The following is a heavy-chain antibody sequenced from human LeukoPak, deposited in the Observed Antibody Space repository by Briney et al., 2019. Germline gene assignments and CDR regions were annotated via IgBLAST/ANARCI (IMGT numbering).Heavy chain of an antibody. Sequence: SETLSLTCAVSGYSISSGYYWGWIGQPPGKGLEWIGSIHHSGSTYYNPSLKSRLTVSVDTSKNQFSLKLSSVTAADTAIYYCGLSKLGIAVAGPIDYWGQGTLVTVSS. V-gene: IGHV4-38-2*01. J-gene: IGHJ4*01. D-gene: IGHD6-19*01. CDR3: GLSKLGIAVAGPIDY. CDR2: IHHSGST. CDR1: GYSISSGYY.